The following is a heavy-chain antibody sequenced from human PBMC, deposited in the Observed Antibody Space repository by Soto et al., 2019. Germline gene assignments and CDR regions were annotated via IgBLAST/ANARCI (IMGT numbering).Heavy chain of an antibody. D-gene: IGHD3-22*01. Sequence: GASVKVSCKASGGTFSSYAISWVRQAPGQGLEWMGGIIPIFGTANYAQKFQGRVTITADESTSTAYMELSSLRSEDTAVYYCARGGVNYYDGSGYYYEKMSSYYYGMDVWGQGTTVTVSS. CDR1: GGTFSSYA. J-gene: IGHJ6*02. CDR2: IIPIFGTA. CDR3: ARGGVNYYDGSGYYYEKMSSYYYGMDV. V-gene: IGHV1-69*13.